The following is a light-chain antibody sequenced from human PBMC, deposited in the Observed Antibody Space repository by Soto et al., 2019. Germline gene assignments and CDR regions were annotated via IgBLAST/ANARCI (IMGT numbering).Light chain of an antibody. CDR1: QGISSF. J-gene: IGKJ4*01. V-gene: IGKV1-9*01. CDR3: QQLNSYPLT. Sequence: IQLTQSPSSLSASVGDTVTITCRASQGISSFLAWYQQTPGRAPKLLIYAASTLQSGVPSRFSGSGSGTDFTLTISSLQPEDFATYFCQQLNSYPLTFGGGTKVEIK. CDR2: AAS.